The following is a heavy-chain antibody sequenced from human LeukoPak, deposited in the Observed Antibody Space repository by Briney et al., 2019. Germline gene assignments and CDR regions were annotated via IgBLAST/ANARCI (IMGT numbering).Heavy chain of an antibody. D-gene: IGHD1-1*01. J-gene: IGHJ1*01. CDR3: ASAVLEALHGAAYFQH. Sequence: KTGESLKISCKGSGYSFTSYWIGWVRQMPGKGLEWMGIIYPGDSDTRYSPSFQGQVTISADKSISTAYLQWSSLKASDTAMYYCASAVLEALHGAAYFQHWGQGTLVTVSS. CDR1: GYSFTSYW. CDR2: IYPGDSDT. V-gene: IGHV5-51*01.